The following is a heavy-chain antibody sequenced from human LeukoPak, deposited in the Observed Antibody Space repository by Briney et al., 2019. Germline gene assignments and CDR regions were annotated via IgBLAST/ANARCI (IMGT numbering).Heavy chain of an antibody. CDR3: SREDTATATGALDI. D-gene: IGHD5-18*01. J-gene: IGHJ3*02. CDR1: GGSISSISYY. CDR2: LYYGGST. V-gene: IGHV4-39*01. Sequence: SETLSLTCTVSGGSISSISYYWGWIRQPPGKGLEWIGTLYYGGSTYYNPSLKSRVTISVDMSKNQFSLLLSSVTAVDTAVYYCSREDTATATGALDIWGQGTMVTVSS.